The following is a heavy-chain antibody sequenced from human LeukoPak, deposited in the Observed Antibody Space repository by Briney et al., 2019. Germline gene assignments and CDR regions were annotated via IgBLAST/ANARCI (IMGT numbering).Heavy chain of an antibody. J-gene: IGHJ4*02. D-gene: IGHD4/OR15-4a*01. V-gene: IGHV3-15*01. CDR3: AIDEPNYAPYDFDY. Sequence: GGSLRLSCAASRFTFSNAWMNSVRQAPGKGLEWVGGIKSKADGETTDYAAPVEGRFTISRDDSNNMVYLQMYSLKIEDTAVYYCAIDEPNYAPYDFDYWGQGTLVTVSS. CDR1: RFTFSNAW. CDR2: IKSKADGETT.